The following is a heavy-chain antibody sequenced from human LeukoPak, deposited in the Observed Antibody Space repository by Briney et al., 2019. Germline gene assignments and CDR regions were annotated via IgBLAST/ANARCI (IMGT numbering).Heavy chain of an antibody. CDR3: ARDRVGVQVPAANTNWFDP. Sequence: GSLRLSCAASGFTFSSYGMHWVRQAPGKGLEWVAVIWYDGSNKYYADSVKGRFTISRDNSKNTLYLQMNSLRAEDTAVYYCARDRVGVQVPAANTNWFDPWGQGTLVTVSS. J-gene: IGHJ5*02. CDR2: IWYDGSNK. CDR1: GFTFSSYG. V-gene: IGHV3-30*19. D-gene: IGHD2-2*01.